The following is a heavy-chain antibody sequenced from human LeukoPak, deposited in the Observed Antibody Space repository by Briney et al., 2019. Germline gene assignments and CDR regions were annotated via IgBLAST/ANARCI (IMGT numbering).Heavy chain of an antibody. CDR1: GYTFTGYY. J-gene: IGHJ4*02. CDR3: ATSPPYNWNNIDY. CDR2: INPNSGGT. V-gene: IGHV1-2*02. Sequence: ASVKVSCKASGYTFTGYYMHWVRQAPGQGLEWMGWINPNSGGTNYAQKFQGRVTMARDTSISTAYMELSRLRSDDTAVYYCATSPPYNWNNIDYWGQGTLVTVSS. D-gene: IGHD1-1*01.